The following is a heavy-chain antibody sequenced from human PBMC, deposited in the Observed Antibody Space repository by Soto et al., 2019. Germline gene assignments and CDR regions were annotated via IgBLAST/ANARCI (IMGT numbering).Heavy chain of an antibody. Sequence: GXSVKVACKASGYPFTGYYMHWVRQAPGQGLEWMGWINPNSGGTNYAQKFQCWATMTRDTSISTAYMELSRLRSDDTAVYYCPRDDTHPHYGMDVCGQRTTVPVSS. CDR2: INPNSGGT. CDR1: GYPFTGYY. J-gene: IGHJ6*02. CDR3: PRDDTHPHYGMDV. V-gene: IGHV1-2*04.